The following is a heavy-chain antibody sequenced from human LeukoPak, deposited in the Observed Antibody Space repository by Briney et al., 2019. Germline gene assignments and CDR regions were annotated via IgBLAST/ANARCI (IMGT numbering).Heavy chain of an antibody. Sequence: ASVKVSCKASGYTFTGYYMHWVRQAPGQGLEWMGWINPNSGGTNYAQKFQGRVTMTRDTSISTAYMELSRLRSDDTAVYYCASLHDQWELRGAFDIWGQGTMVTVSS. CDR2: INPNSGGT. V-gene: IGHV1-2*02. CDR1: GYTFTGYY. D-gene: IGHD1-26*01. CDR3: ASLHDQWELRGAFDI. J-gene: IGHJ3*02.